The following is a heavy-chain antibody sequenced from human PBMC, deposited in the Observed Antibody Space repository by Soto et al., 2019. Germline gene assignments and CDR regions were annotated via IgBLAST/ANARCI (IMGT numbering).Heavy chain of an antibody. V-gene: IGHV3-53*01. D-gene: IGHD3-3*01. CDR1: GLTVSNTY. Sequence: GGCTRISCAACGLTVSNTYMSWFRQAPGKGLEWVSVIYSGATTSYADSVKGRFTISRDSPKNTLSLQMNSLRAADTAVYYCARGRFLEPGYFDYWGQGTLVTVSS. CDR2: IYSGATT. J-gene: IGHJ4*02. CDR3: ARGRFLEPGYFDY.